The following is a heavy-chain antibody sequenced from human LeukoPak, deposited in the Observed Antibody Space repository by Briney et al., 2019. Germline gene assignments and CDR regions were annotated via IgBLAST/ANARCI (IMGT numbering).Heavy chain of an antibody. Sequence: GSLRLSCAASGFTFSSHWMHWVRQAPGKGLVWVSGISSDGSRPRYADSVNGRFTISRDNAKNTLYLQMNSLRAEDTAVYFCVRDGQGSTPLDYWGQGTLVTVSS. CDR3: VRDGQGSTPLDY. CDR2: ISSDGSRP. D-gene: IGHD1-26*01. J-gene: IGHJ4*02. CDR1: GFTFSSHW. V-gene: IGHV3-74*01.